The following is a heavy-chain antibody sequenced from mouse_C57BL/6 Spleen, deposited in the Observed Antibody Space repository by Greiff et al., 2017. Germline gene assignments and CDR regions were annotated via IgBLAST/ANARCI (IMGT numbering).Heavy chain of an antibody. Sequence: EVQGVESGGDLVKPGGSLKLSCAASGFTFSSYGMSWVRQTPDKRLEWVATISSGGSYTYYPDSVKGRFTITRDNAKNTLYLQMSSLKSADTAMYYCARHKSSYERYAMDYWGQGTSVTVSS. V-gene: IGHV5-6*01. CDR1: GFTFSSYG. D-gene: IGHD1-1*01. CDR3: ARHKSSYERYAMDY. CDR2: ISSGGSYT. J-gene: IGHJ4*01.